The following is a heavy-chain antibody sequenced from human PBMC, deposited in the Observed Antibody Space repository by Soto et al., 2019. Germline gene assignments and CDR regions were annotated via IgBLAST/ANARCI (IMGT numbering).Heavy chain of an antibody. J-gene: IGHJ4*02. Sequence: SETLSLTCVVSGGSISSGGYSWSWIRQPPGKGLEWIGDIYHSGSTYYNPSLKSRVTISVDTSKNQFSLKLSSVTAADTAVYYCARDKITGLFDYWGKGTLVTVSS. V-gene: IGHV4-30-2*01. CDR3: ARDKITGLFDY. CDR2: IYHSGST. CDR1: GGSISSGGYS. D-gene: IGHD2-8*02.